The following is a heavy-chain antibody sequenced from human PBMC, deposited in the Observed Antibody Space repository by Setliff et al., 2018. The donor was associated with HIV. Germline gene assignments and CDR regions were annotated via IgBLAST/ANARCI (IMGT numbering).Heavy chain of an antibody. Sequence: GASVKVSCKASGYTFTSYGITWVRQAPGQGLEWMGWISGYNGNTDYAQNLQGRVTMTTDISTSTAYMELRSLRSDDTAVYYCARAYPWGYVDYYYMDVWGKGTTVTVSS. J-gene: IGHJ6*03. CDR1: GYTFTSYG. CDR3: ARAYPWGYVDYYYMDV. V-gene: IGHV1-18*01. D-gene: IGHD3-16*01. CDR2: ISGYNGNT.